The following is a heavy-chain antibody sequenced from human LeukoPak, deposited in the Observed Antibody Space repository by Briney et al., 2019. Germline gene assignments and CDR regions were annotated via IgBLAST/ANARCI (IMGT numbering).Heavy chain of an antibody. Sequence: SETLSLTCTVSGGSIGSYYWSWIRQPPGKGLEWIGHISYSGSTNYNPSLKSRVTISVDTSKNQFSLKLSSVTAADTAVFYCARGGSGYALNWFDPWGQGTLVTVSS. CDR3: ARGGSGYALNWFDP. CDR2: ISYSGST. V-gene: IGHV4-59*01. D-gene: IGHD5-12*01. CDR1: GGSIGSYY. J-gene: IGHJ5*02.